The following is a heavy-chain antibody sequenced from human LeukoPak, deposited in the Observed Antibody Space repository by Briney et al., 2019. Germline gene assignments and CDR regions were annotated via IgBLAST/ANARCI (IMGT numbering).Heavy chain of an antibody. CDR1: GFTFSSYD. CDR2: IGTAGDT. V-gene: IGHV3-13*04. D-gene: IGHD2-15*01. CDR3: ARDGGPVAAFDY. J-gene: IGHJ4*02. Sequence: PGGSLRLSCAASGFTFSSYDIHWVRQVTGKGLEWVSTIGTAGDTYYPGSVKGRFTISREDAKRSVHLQMNSLRAGDTAVYYCARDGGPVAAFDYWGQGTLVTFSS.